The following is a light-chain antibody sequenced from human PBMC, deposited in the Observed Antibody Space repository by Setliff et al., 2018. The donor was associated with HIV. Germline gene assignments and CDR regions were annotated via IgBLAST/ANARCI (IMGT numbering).Light chain of an antibody. CDR2: DVS. J-gene: IGLJ2*01. Sequence: QSVLTQPRSVSGSTGQSVTFSCTGSSSDVDAYNYVSWYQQHPGKAPKLIIYDVSKRPSGVPDRFSGSKSGNTASLTISGLQSEDEADYSCTSYTSSTTLVFGGGTKVTVL. CDR1: SSDVDAYNY. CDR3: TSYTSSTTLV. V-gene: IGLV2-11*01.